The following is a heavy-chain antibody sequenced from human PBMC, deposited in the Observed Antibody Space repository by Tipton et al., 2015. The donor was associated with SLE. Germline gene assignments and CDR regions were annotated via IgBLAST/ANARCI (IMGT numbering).Heavy chain of an antibody. J-gene: IGHJ4*02. CDR3: AKDALSWELPGAFDY. D-gene: IGHD1-26*01. CDR1: GFIFSGYY. CDR2: IRYDGSDK. Sequence: SLRLSCEASGFIFSGYYMSWIRQAPGKGLEWVAFIRYDGSDKYYADSVKGRFTISRDNSKNTLYLQMSSLRAEDTAVFYCAKDALSWELPGAFDYWGQGTLVTVSS. V-gene: IGHV3-30*02.